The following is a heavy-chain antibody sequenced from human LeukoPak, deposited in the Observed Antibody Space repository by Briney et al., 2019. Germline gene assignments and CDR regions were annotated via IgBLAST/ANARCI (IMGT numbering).Heavy chain of an antibody. CDR3: ARDFGSVGATWFDY. V-gene: IGHV1-2*02. D-gene: IGHD1-26*01. Sequence: ASVKVSCKASGYTFTGSYMHWVRQAPGQGLEWMGWINPNSGGTNYAQKFQGRVTMTRDTSISTAYMELSRLRSDDTAVYYCARDFGSVGATWFDYWGQGTLVTVSS. CDR1: GYTFTGSY. CDR2: INPNSGGT. J-gene: IGHJ4*02.